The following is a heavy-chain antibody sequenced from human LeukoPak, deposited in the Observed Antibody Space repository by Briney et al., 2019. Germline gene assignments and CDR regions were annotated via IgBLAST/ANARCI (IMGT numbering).Heavy chain of an antibody. CDR3: ARGRMTTVTVPGY. D-gene: IGHD4-17*01. CDR1: GGTFSSYA. J-gene: IGHJ4*02. Sequence: ASVKVSCKASGGTFSSYAISWVRQAPGQGLEWMGWINPNSGGTNYAQKFQGRVTMTRDTSISTAYMELSRLRSDDTAVYYCARGRMTTVTVPGYWGQGTLVTVSS. V-gene: IGHV1-2*02. CDR2: INPNSGGT.